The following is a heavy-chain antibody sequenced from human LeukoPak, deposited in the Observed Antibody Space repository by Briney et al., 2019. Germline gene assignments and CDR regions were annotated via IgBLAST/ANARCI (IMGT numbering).Heavy chain of an antibody. D-gene: IGHD5-18*01. CDR1: GFTFSSYA. CDR3: ARGLTAMVT. Sequence: GGSLRLSCAASGFTFSSYALHWVRQAPGKGLEWVAVISYDGSNKYYADSVKGRFTISRDNSKNTLYLQMNSLRAEDTAVYYCARGLTAMVTRGQGTLVTVSS. V-gene: IGHV3-30*04. CDR2: ISYDGSNK. J-gene: IGHJ4*02.